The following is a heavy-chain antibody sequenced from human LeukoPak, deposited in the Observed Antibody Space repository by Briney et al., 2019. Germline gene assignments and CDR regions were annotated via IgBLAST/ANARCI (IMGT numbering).Heavy chain of an antibody. CDR1: GFAFGDYW. J-gene: IGHJ4*02. D-gene: IGHD4-11*01. Sequence: GGSLRLSCEASGFAFGDYWLSWVRQAPGKGLEWVSAISGSGGSTYYADSVKGRFTISRDNSKNTLYLQMNSLRAEDTAVYYCAKDLSTVTTVIFDYWGQGTLVTVSS. CDR3: AKDLSTVTTVIFDY. CDR2: ISGSGGST. V-gene: IGHV3-23*01.